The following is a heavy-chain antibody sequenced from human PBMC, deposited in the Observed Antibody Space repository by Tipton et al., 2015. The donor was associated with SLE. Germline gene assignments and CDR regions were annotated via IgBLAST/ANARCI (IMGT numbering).Heavy chain of an antibody. D-gene: IGHD6-19*01. Sequence: LRLSCAASGFTFSSYAMSWVRQAPGKGLEWVSAISGSGGSTYYADSVKDRFTISRDNSKNTLYLQMNSLRAEDTAVYYCAGAVAGKGGFDYWGQGTLVTVSS. CDR3: AGAVAGKGGFDY. J-gene: IGHJ4*02. CDR2: ISGSGGST. CDR1: GFTFSSYA. V-gene: IGHV3-23*01.